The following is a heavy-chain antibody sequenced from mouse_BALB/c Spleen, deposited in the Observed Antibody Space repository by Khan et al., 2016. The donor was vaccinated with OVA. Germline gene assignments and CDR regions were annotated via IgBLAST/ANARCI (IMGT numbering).Heavy chain of an antibody. V-gene: IGHV3-2*02. CDR2: ISYSGST. CDR1: GYSITSDYA. D-gene: IGHD2-4*01. J-gene: IGHJ4*01. Sequence: EVQLQESGPGLVKPSQSLSLTCTVTGYSITSDYAWNWIRQFPGNKLEWMGYISYSGSTRYNPSLNSRISITRDTSKNQFFLQLNSVTTEDTATYDCARYDDYDGDAMDYWGQGTSVTVSA. CDR3: ARYDDYDGDAMDY.